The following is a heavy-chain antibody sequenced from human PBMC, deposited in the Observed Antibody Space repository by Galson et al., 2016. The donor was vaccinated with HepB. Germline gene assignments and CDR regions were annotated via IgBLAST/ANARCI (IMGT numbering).Heavy chain of an antibody. CDR3: ARRRTNYRYYGMDV. CDR2: INHSGST. CDR1: GGSFSGYS. Sequence: SETLSLTCAVYGGSFSGYSWNWIRQPPGKGLEWIGEINHSGSTNYNPSLKSRVTISVDTSKNQFSLKVNSVTAADTAAYYCARRRTNYRYYGMDVWGKGTTVTVSS. J-gene: IGHJ6*04. V-gene: IGHV4-34*01. D-gene: IGHD4/OR15-4a*01.